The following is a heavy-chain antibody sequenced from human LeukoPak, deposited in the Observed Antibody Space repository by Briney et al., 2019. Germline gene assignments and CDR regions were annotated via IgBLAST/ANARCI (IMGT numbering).Heavy chain of an antibody. V-gene: IGHV3-30*18. J-gene: IGHJ4*02. CDR3: AKDSARMGGDGSVYS. CDR1: GFTFSSYG. Sequence: PGRSLRLSCAASGFTFSSYGMHWVRQAPGKGLEWVGVISYDGSNKYYPDSVKGRFTISRDNSKNTLYLQMNSLRAEDTAVYYCAKDSARMGGDGSVYSWGQGTLVTVSS. CDR2: ISYDGSNK. D-gene: IGHD1-26*01.